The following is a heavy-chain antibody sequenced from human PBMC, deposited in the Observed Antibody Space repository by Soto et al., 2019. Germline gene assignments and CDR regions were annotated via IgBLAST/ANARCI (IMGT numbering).Heavy chain of an antibody. CDR2: INAGNGNT. J-gene: IGHJ6*02. CDR1: GYTFTSYA. CDR3: AREDTRYGMDV. Sequence: ASVKVSCKASGYTFTSYAMHWVRQAPGQRLEWMGWINAGNGNTKYSQKFQGRVTITRNTSISTAYMELSSLRSEDTAVYYCAREDTRYGMDVWGQGTTVTVSS. V-gene: IGHV1-3*01. D-gene: IGHD5-18*01.